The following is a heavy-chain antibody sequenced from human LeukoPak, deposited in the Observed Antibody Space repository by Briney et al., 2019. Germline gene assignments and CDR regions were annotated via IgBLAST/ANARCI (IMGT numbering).Heavy chain of an antibody. CDR3: AKDLGPIAVAGLFDY. D-gene: IGHD6-19*01. Sequence: PGGSLRLSCAASGFTFSSYWISWVRQAPGKGLEWVANIKQDGSEKYYLDYVKGRFTISRDNAKNSLYLQMNSLRAEDTAVYYCAKDLGPIAVAGLFDYWGQGTLVTVSS. CDR2: IKQDGSEK. V-gene: IGHV3-7*01. CDR1: GFTFSSYW. J-gene: IGHJ4*02.